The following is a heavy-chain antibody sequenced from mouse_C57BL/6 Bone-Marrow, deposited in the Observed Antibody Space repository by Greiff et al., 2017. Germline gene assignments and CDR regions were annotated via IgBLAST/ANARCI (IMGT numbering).Heavy chain of an antibody. V-gene: IGHV10-3*01. J-gene: IGHJ3*01. Sequence: EVKLMESGGGLVQPKGSLKLSCAASGFTFNTYAMHWVRQAPGKGLEWVARIRSKSSNYATYYAVSVKDRFTISRADSQSMIHLQMNNLKTEDTAMYYCVRVHLRLPFAYWGQGTLVTVSA. CDR1: GFTFNTYA. D-gene: IGHD3-2*02. CDR2: IRSKSSNYAT. CDR3: VRVHLRLPFAY.